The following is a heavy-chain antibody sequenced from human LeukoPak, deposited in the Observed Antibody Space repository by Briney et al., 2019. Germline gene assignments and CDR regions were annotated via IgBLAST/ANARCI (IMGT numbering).Heavy chain of an antibody. D-gene: IGHD2-15*01. V-gene: IGHV5-51*01. CDR3: ARFVAATEALDY. CDR2: IYPGDSDT. Sequence: GESLKISRKGSGYSFTNSWIGWVRQMPGEGLEWMGIIYPGDSDTRYSPSFQGQVTISADKSISTAYLQWSSLKASDTAMYYCARFVAATEALDYWGQGTLVTVSS. CDR1: GYSFTNSW. J-gene: IGHJ4*02.